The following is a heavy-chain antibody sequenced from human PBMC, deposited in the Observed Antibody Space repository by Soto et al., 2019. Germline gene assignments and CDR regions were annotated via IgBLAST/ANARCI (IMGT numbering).Heavy chain of an antibody. CDR1: GGSFSGYD. J-gene: IGHJ4*02. CDR3: ARQQLVIDD. CDR2: INHGGST. D-gene: IGHD6-13*01. Sequence: QVQLQQWGAGLLKPSETLSLTCAVYGGSFSGYDWSWIRQPPGKGLEWIGEINHGGSTYYNPSLRVRVTISVDTSKNQFSLKLRSVTAADTAVYYCARQQLVIDDWGQGTLVTVSS. V-gene: IGHV4-34*01.